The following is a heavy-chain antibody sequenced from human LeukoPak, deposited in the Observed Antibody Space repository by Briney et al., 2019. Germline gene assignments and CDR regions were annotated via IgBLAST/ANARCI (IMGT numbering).Heavy chain of an antibody. J-gene: IGHJ3*02. CDR3: AKPGIATTAADAFDI. D-gene: IGHD6-13*01. CDR2: VSGSGGTT. CDR1: GXTFSSYA. V-gene: IGHV3-23*01. Sequence: GGSLRLSCAASGXTFSSYAVNWVRQAPGKGLEWVSTVSGSGGTTYYADSVKGRFTISRDNSKNTVYLQMNSLRAEDTAVYYCAKPGIATTAADAFDIWGQGTMVTVSS.